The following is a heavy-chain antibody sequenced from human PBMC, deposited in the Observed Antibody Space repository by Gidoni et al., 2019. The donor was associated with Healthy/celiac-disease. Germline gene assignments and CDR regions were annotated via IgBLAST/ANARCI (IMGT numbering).Heavy chain of an antibody. CDR2: INPNSGGT. CDR1: GYTFTGYY. D-gene: IGHD2-2*01. V-gene: IGHV1-2*02. CDR3: ARGSFVVVPAARGRFDP. Sequence: QVQLVQSGAEVKKPGASVKFSCKASGYTFTGYYLNWVRQAPGQGLEWMGWINPNSGGTNYAQKFQGRVTMTRDTSISTAYMELSRRRSDDTAVDYCARGSFVVVPAARGRFDPWGQGTLVTVSS. J-gene: IGHJ5*02.